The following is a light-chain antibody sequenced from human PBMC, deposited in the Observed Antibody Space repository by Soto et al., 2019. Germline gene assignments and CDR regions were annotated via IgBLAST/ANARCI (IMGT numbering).Light chain of an antibody. Sequence: ALTQPASVSGSPGQSISFSCAGSNSDVGSSVYVSWYRQHPGKAPQLIIYEVNKRPSGVSNRFSGTKSGNTASLTISGLQPDDEADYFCKSYAGSNTYVFGSGTKVTVL. J-gene: IGLJ1*01. CDR1: NSDVGSSVY. V-gene: IGLV2-14*01. CDR2: EVN. CDR3: KSYAGSNTYV.